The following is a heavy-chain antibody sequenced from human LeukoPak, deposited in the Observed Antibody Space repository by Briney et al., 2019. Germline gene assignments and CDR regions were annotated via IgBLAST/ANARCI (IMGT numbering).Heavy chain of an antibody. CDR3: ARDPLFSAGVAVAGRDY. V-gene: IGHV3-66*01. CDR1: GFTVSSNY. CDR2: IYSGGST. D-gene: IGHD6-19*01. Sequence: GGSLRLSCAASGFTVSSNYMSWVRQAPGKGLEWVSVIYSGGSTYYADSVKGRFTISRDNSKNTLYLQMNSLRAEDTAVYYCARDPLFSAGVAVAGRDYWGQGTLVTVSS. J-gene: IGHJ4*02.